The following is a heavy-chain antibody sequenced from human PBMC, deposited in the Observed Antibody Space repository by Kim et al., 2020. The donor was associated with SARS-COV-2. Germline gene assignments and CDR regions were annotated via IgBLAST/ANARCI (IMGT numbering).Heavy chain of an antibody. CDR2: IFYSGSS. J-gene: IGHJ4*02. CDR1: GGSIRTSTHY. V-gene: IGHV4-39*01. D-gene: IGHD3-16*01. CDR3: ARLRYDYVWGSPVLDY. Sequence: SETLSLTCTVSGGSIRTSTHYWGWIRQPPGKGLEWIGSIFYSGSSYPNPSLKSRGTISVDTSKNQFSLKLTSVTAADTAVYYCARLRYDYVWGSPVLDYWGQGALVTVSS.